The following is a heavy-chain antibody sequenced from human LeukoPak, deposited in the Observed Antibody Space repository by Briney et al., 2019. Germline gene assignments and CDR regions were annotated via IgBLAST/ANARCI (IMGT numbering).Heavy chain of an antibody. D-gene: IGHD2-15*01. V-gene: IGHV3-7*01. CDR3: VRGGESTWS. CDR1: GFTFSNYW. Sequence: GGSLRLSCAASGFTFSNYWMSWVRQAPGKGLERVANIKEDGSEKYYVDSVKGRFTISRDNAKNSVYLQMNSLRAEDTAVYYCVRGGESTWSWGQGTLVTVSS. J-gene: IGHJ5*02. CDR2: IKEDGSEK.